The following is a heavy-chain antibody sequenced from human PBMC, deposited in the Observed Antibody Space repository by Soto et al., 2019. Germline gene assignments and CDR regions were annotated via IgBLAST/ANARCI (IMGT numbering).Heavy chain of an antibody. CDR2: ISGSGGRI. D-gene: IGHD3-9*01. V-gene: IGHV3-23*01. J-gene: IGHJ4*02. Sequence: GGSLRLSCAASGFTFSSYGMHWVRQAPGKGLEWVSSISGSGGRIYYADSMKARFTISRDNSKNTVYLQVNSLRAEDTAVYYCAKASYDILTGYSPDYWGQGTLVTVSS. CDR3: AKASYDILTGYSPDY. CDR1: GFTFSSYG.